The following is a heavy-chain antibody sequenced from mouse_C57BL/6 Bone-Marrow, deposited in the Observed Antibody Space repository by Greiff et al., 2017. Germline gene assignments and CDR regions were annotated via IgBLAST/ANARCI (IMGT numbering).Heavy chain of an antibody. CDR2: IYPGDGDT. Sequence: VQVVESGAELVKPGASVKISCKASGYAFSSYWRNWVKQRPGRGLEWIGQIYPGDGDTNYNGKFKGKATLTADKSSSTAYMQLSSLTSEDSAVYFCAGSSRYYFDYWGQGTTLTVSS. D-gene: IGHD1-1*01. CDR1: GYAFSSYW. CDR3: AGSSRYYFDY. V-gene: IGHV1-80*01. J-gene: IGHJ2*01.